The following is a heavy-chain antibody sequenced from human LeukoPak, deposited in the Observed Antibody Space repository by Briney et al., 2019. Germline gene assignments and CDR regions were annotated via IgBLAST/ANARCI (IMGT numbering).Heavy chain of an antibody. CDR2: IYSSGRT. Sequence: PSETLSLTCTVSGGSISSYYWSWIRQPAGRGPEWIGRIYSSGRTDYNPPLDSRVTMSVGTSKNQFSLILKSLTAADTAIYYCARGPTILDYWGQGILVTVSS. J-gene: IGHJ4*02. CDR3: ARGPTILDY. V-gene: IGHV4-4*07. CDR1: GGSISSYY. D-gene: IGHD1-26*01.